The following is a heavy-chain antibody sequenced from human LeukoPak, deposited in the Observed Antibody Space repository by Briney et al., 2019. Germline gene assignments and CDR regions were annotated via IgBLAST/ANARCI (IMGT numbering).Heavy chain of an antibody. CDR2: IKPDGSEE. V-gene: IGHV3-7*01. D-gene: IGHD1-26*01. Sequence: PGGSLRLSCAASGITLGGYWMSWVRQAPGEGLEWVANIKPDGSEENYVDSVKGRFTISRDNAKNSLSLQMNSLRADDTAVYYCVRDRGRASTDYWGQGTLVTVSS. CDR3: VRDRGRASTDY. J-gene: IGHJ4*02. CDR1: GITLGGYW.